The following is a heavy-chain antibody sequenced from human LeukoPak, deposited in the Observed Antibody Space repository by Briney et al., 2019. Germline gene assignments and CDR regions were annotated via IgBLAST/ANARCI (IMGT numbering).Heavy chain of an antibody. J-gene: IGHJ4*02. Sequence: GGSLRLSCAASGFTFSGSAMHWVRQASGKGLEWVGRIRSKTNNYATANAASVKGRFTISRDDSKNTAYLQMNSLKTDDTAVYFCTKGKWGYPFDYWGQGTLVTVSS. V-gene: IGHV3-73*01. D-gene: IGHD1-26*01. CDR1: GFTFSGSA. CDR2: IRSKTNNYAT. CDR3: TKGKWGYPFDY.